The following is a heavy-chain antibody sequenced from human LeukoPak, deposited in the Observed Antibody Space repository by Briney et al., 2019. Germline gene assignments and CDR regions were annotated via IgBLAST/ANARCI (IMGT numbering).Heavy chain of an antibody. CDR2: ISSSSSTI. CDR3: ARGDSSSWSPYYYYMDV. D-gene: IGHD6-13*01. CDR1: GFTFSSYS. V-gene: IGHV3-48*01. J-gene: IGHJ6*03. Sequence: GGSLRLSCAASGFTFSSYSMNWVRQAPGKGLEWVSYISSSSSTIYYADSVKGRFTISRDNAKNSLYLQMNSLRAEDTAVYYCARGDSSSWSPYYYYMDVWGKGTTVTVSS.